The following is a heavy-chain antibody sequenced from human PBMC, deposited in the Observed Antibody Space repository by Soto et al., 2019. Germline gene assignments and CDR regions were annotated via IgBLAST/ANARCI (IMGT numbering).Heavy chain of an antibody. CDR1: GYTFSNYD. V-gene: IGHV1-8*01. D-gene: IGHD3-10*01. CDR3: AKVSRKGSAIDFDY. Sequence: ASVKVSCKASGYTFSNYDMNLVRQATGQGPEWIGWVNPNNGDTGYAQKFQGRVTLTTDISTTTAYMELTSLRSEDTAIYYCAKVSRKGSAIDFDYWGQGTLVTV. J-gene: IGHJ4*02. CDR2: VNPNNGDT.